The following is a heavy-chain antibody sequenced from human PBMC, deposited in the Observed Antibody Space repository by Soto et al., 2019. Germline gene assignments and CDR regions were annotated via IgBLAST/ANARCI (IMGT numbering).Heavy chain of an antibody. CDR3: ASGDYSQFDL. V-gene: IGHV4-4*02. CDR2: IYYSGST. J-gene: IGHJ4*02. CDR1: GGSISTKNW. D-gene: IGHD4-17*01. Sequence: PSETLSLTCAVSGGSISTKNWWTWVRQPPGKGLEWIGEIYYSGSTNYNPSLKSRVTISVDKSKNQFSLNLSSVTAADTAVYYCASGDYSQFDLWGQGTMVALSA.